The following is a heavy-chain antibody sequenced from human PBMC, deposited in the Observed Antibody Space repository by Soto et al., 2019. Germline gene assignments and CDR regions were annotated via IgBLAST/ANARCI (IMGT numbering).Heavy chain of an antibody. Sequence: PSETLSLTCTVSGFSISSSSYYWGWIRQPPGKGLEWIGSIYYSGSTYYNPSLKSRVTISVDTSKNQFSLKLSSVTAADTAVYYCARHEGGGEWELLRSPFDYWGQGTPVTVSS. V-gene: IGHV4-39*01. CDR1: GFSISSSSYY. J-gene: IGHJ4*02. CDR2: IYYSGST. CDR3: ARHEGGGEWELLRSPFDY. D-gene: IGHD1-26*01.